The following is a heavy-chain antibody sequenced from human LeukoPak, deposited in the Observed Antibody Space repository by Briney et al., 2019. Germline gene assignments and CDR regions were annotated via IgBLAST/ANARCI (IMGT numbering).Heavy chain of an antibody. V-gene: IGHV4-31*03. CDR1: GGSISSGGYY. J-gene: IGHJ4*02. CDR3: ARVLVTYYYDSSGYRGGGRKYYFDY. D-gene: IGHD3-22*01. Sequence: SETLSLTCTVSGGSISSGGYYWSWIRQHPGKGLEWIGYIYYSGSTYYNPSLKSRVTISVDTSKNQFSLKLSSLTAADTAVYYCARVLVTYYYDSSGYRGGGRKYYFDYWGQGTLVTVSS. CDR2: IYYSGST.